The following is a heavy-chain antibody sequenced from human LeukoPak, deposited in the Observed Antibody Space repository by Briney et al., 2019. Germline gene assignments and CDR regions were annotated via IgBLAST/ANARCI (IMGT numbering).Heavy chain of an antibody. CDR2: IKSESDGGTT. Sequence: PGGSLRLSCEASGITISSAWMSWVRQPPGKGLEYVGRIKSESDGGTTDHAAPVKGRFTISRDDPKNTQYLQMNSLTIEDTAVYYCTTPPDWGQGTLVTVSP. J-gene: IGHJ4*02. CDR1: GITISSAW. V-gene: IGHV3-15*01. CDR3: TTPPD.